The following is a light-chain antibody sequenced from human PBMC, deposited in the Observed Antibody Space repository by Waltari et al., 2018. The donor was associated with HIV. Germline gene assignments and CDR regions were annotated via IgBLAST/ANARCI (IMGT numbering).Light chain of an antibody. CDR3: SAWASSLSEWV. CDR2: RGC. Sequence: AGLTQPSSVSKGLQKNVTTTCTGNDHNVGHEGAGWLRRHEGHPPEVLSYRGCPRPGGISHKYFASRSGNTASLTITGLQVDDEAVYYCSAWASSLSEWVFGGETKLTVL. J-gene: IGLJ3*02. V-gene: IGLV10-54*01. CDR1: DHNVGHEG.